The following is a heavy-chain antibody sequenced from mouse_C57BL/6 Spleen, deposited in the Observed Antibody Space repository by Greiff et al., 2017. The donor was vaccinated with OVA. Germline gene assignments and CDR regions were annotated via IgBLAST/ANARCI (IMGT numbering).Heavy chain of an antibody. Sequence: QVHVKQSGAELVRPGASVTLSCKASGYTFTDYEMHWVKQTPVHGLEWIGAIDPETGGTAYNQKFKGKAILTADKSSSTAYMELRSLTSEDSAVYYCTRSLYYYGSGMDYWGQGTSVTVSS. CDR3: TRSLYYYGSGMDY. D-gene: IGHD1-1*01. J-gene: IGHJ4*01. CDR2: IDPETGGT. V-gene: IGHV1-15*01. CDR1: GYTFTDYE.